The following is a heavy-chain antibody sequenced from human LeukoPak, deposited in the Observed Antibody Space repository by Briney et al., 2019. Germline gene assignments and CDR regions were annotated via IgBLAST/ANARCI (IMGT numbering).Heavy chain of an antibody. V-gene: IGHV3-30*04. D-gene: IGHD6-13*01. CDR3: ARAAAETGAFRDNWFDP. CDR1: GFTFSRYD. Sequence: GGSLRLSCVAFGFTFSRYDVHWVRQAPGKGLEWVAVTSDDGKKKIYADSVKGRFTISRDNSKNTLYLQMSSLRAEDTALYYCARAAAETGAFRDNWFDPWGQGTLVTVSS. J-gene: IGHJ5*02. CDR2: TSDDGKKK.